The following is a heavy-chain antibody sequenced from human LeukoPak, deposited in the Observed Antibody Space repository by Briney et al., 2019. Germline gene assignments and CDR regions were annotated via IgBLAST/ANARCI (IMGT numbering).Heavy chain of an antibody. CDR2: ISYDGSNK. CDR1: GFTFSSYG. V-gene: IGHV3-30*18. Sequence: PGRSLRLSCAASGFTFSSYGMHWVRQAPGKGLEWVAVISYDGSNKYYADSVKGRFTISRDNSKNTLYLQMNSLRAEDTAVYYCAKDRTQYFDYWGQGTLVTVSS. CDR3: AKDRTQYFDY. J-gene: IGHJ4*02.